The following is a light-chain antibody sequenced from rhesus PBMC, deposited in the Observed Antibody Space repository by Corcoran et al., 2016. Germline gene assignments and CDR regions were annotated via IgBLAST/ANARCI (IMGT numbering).Light chain of an antibody. V-gene: IGKV2-90*01. J-gene: IGKJ3*01. Sequence: DIVMTQTPLSLPVTPGEPASISCRSSQSLLHSGGNTYLDWYLQKPGQSPQLLIYEVSNRACGVPDRFSGIGSGTDFTLKISRVEAEDVGVYYCMQGIQLPFTFGPGTKLDIK. CDR2: EVS. CDR1: QSLLHSGGNTY. CDR3: MQGIQLPFT.